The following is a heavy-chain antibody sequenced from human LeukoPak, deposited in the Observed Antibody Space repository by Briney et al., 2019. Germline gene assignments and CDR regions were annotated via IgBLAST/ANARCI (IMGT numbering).Heavy chain of an antibody. J-gene: IGHJ6*03. CDR3: ARDLTQAYGDYYYYYMDV. CDR2: INPNSGGT. D-gene: IGHD4-17*01. CDR1: GYTFTGYY. V-gene: IGHV1-2*02. Sequence: GASVKVSCKASGYTFTGYYMHWVRQAPGQGLEWMGWINPNSGGTNYAQKFQGRVTVTRDTSISTAYMELSRLRSDDTAVYYCARDLTQAYGDYYYYYMDVWGKGTTVTISS.